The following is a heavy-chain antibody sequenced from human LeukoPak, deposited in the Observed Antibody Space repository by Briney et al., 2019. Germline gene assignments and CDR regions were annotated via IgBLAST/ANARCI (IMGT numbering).Heavy chain of an antibody. Sequence: GGSLRLSCAASGYTFSNYGLSWVRQAPGKGLEWVSGITGSGGSTYYADSVKGGFTIYRDNSKNTLYLQMNSLRAEDTAIYYCARDERLLSFLKGGQGTLVTVSS. CDR3: ARDERLLSFLK. V-gene: IGHV3-23*01. J-gene: IGHJ4*02. CDR2: ITGSGGST. D-gene: IGHD3-3*01. CDR1: GYTFSNYG.